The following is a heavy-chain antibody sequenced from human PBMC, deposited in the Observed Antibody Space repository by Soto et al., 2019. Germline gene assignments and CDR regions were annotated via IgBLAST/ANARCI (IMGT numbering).Heavy chain of an antibody. CDR3: AKDGSGYCSGGRCYNWFDP. CDR2: ISGSGGST. CDR1: GFTFSSYA. V-gene: IGHV3-23*01. J-gene: IGHJ5*02. D-gene: IGHD2-15*01. Sequence: GGSLRLSCAASGFTFSSYAMSWVRQAPGKGLEWVSGISGSGGSTYYADSVKGRFTISRDNSKNMLYLQMNSLRAEDTAVYYCAKDGSGYCSGGRCYNWFDPWGQGTLVTVSS.